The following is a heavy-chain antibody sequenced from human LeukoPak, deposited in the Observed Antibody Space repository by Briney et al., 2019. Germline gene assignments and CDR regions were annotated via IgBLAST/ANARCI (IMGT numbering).Heavy chain of an antibody. Sequence: SETLSLTCTVSGGSMSPYHWGWIRQPPGKGLEWTGYIYYSGSTNYNPSLKSRVTISVDTSKNQFSLKLSSVTAADTAVYYCARDSGLFDSSGYYYPFDPWGRGTLVTVSS. CDR3: ARDSGLFDSSGYYYPFDP. CDR2: IYYSGST. J-gene: IGHJ5*02. CDR1: GGSMSPYH. V-gene: IGHV4-59*01. D-gene: IGHD3-22*01.